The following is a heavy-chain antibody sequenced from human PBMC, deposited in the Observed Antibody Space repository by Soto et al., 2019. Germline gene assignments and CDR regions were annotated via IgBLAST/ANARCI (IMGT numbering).Heavy chain of an antibody. D-gene: IGHD6-19*01. Sequence: QVQLVESGGGVVQPGRSLRLSCAASGFTFSSYAMHWVRQAPGKGLEWVAVISYDGSNKYYADSVKGRFTISRDNSKNTLYRQMNSLRAEDTAVYYCARGLIAVAARGDAFDIWGQGTMVTVSS. CDR2: ISYDGSNK. CDR1: GFTFSSYA. V-gene: IGHV3-30-3*01. CDR3: ARGLIAVAARGDAFDI. J-gene: IGHJ3*02.